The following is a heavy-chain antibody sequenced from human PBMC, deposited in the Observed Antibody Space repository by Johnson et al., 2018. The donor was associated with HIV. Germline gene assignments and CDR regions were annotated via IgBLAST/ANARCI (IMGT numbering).Heavy chain of an antibody. D-gene: IGHD6-13*01. CDR2: IGTAGDT. CDR3: ANVGTGYSRCSVGAVDM. V-gene: IGHV3-13*01. Sequence: VLLVESGGGLVQPGGSLRLSCAASGFTFSSYDMHWVRQATGKGLEWVSAIGTAGDTYYPGSVKGRCTISRENAKNSLYLQMNSLRADDTAVYYCANVGTGYSRCSVGAVDMWGQGTVFTVSS. J-gene: IGHJ3*02. CDR1: GFTFSSYD.